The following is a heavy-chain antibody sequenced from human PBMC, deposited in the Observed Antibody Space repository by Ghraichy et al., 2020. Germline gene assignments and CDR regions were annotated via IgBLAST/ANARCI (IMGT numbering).Heavy chain of an antibody. J-gene: IGHJ5*02. V-gene: IGHV3-30*02. CDR3: AKDHVGSSGWYVDNWFDP. CDR2: IRYDGSNK. D-gene: IGHD6-19*01. CDR1: GFTFSSYG. Sequence: GESLNISCAASGFTFSSYGMHWVRQAPGKGLEWVAFIRYDGSNKYYADSVKGRFTISRDNSKNTLYLQMHSLRAEDTAMYYCAKDHVGSSGWYVDNWFDPWGQGTLVTVSS.